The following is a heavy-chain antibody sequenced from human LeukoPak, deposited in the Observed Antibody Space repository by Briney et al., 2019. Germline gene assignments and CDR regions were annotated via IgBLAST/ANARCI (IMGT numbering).Heavy chain of an antibody. D-gene: IGHD4-17*01. V-gene: IGHV1-2*02. J-gene: IGHJ4*02. Sequence: ASVKVSCKASGYTFIDYYIHWVRQAHGQGLEWMGWINPNSGGTNYAQKFQGRVTMTRDTSISTAYMVLSSLRSDDTAVYYCARDRDGAQGGYWGQGTLVTVSS. CDR2: INPNSGGT. CDR3: ARDRDGAQGGY. CDR1: GYTFIDYY.